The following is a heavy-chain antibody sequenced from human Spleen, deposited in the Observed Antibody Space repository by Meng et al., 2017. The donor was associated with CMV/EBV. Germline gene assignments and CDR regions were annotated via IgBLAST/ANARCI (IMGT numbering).Heavy chain of an antibody. CDR3: ARLMIESSSFDY. CDR2: INHSGST. V-gene: IGHV4-34*01. D-gene: IGHD3-22*01. Sequence: CAVYCGSFSDYYWSWIRQPPGKGLEWIGEINHSGSTNYNPSLKSRVTISVDTSKKQISVKLSSVTAADTAVYYCARLMIESSSFDYWGQGTLVTVSS. J-gene: IGHJ4*02. CDR1: CGSFSDYY.